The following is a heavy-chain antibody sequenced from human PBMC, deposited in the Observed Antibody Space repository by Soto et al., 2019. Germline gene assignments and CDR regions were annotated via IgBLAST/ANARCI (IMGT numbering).Heavy chain of an antibody. Sequence: SETLSLTCTVSGGSISSDSYYWGWIRQSPEKGLEWIASISYSGSTYYNPTLKSRLIISVDTSKSQFSLKLSSVTAADTAVYYCARSVVGAQSQTDHWGQGTLVTVSS. J-gene: IGHJ4*02. D-gene: IGHD1-26*01. CDR2: ISYSGST. CDR1: GGSISSDSYY. CDR3: ARSVVGAQSQTDH. V-gene: IGHV4-39*01.